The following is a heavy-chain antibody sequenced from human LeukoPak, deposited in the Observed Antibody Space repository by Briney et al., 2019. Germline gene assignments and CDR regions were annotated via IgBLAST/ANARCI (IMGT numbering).Heavy chain of an antibody. D-gene: IGHD3-3*01. Sequence: PGGSLRLSCTVSGFTVSSNSMSWVRQAPGKGLKWVAVISYDGSNKYYADSVKGRFTISRDNSKNTLYLQMNSLRAEDTAVYYCASDLSGDAFDIWGQGTMVTVSS. V-gene: IGHV3-30*04. CDR1: GFTVSSNS. J-gene: IGHJ3*02. CDR2: ISYDGSNK. CDR3: ASDLSGDAFDI.